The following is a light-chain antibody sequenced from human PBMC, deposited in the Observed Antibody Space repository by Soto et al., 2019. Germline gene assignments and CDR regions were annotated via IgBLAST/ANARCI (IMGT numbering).Light chain of an antibody. CDR3: QQSYSTPT. CDR1: QSISTY. J-gene: IGKJ1*01. V-gene: IGKV1-39*01. Sequence: DIQMTQSPSSLSAYVGDRVTITCRASQSISTYLNWYQQKPGKAPNLLIYTTSSLESGVPSRFSGSGSGTDFTLTISSLQPEDFATYHCQQSYSTPTFGHGTKVDIK. CDR2: TTS.